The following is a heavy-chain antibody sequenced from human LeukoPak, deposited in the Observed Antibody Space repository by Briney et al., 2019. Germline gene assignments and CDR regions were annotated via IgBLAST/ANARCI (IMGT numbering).Heavy chain of an antibody. V-gene: IGHV3-48*03. CDR3: ARGMGIAVAGYFDY. CDR2: ISSSGSTI. D-gene: IGHD6-19*01. CDR1: GFTFSSYE. J-gene: IGHJ4*02. Sequence: GGSLRLSCAASGFTFSSYEMNWVRQAPGKGLEWVSYISSSGSTIYYADSVKGRFTISRDNAKNSLYLQMNSLRAEDTALYYCARGMGIAVAGYFDYWGQGTLVTVSS.